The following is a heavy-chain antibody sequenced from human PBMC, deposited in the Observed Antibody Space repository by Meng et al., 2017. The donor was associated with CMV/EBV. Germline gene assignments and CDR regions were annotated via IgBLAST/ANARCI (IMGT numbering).Heavy chain of an antibody. V-gene: IGHV4-38-2*02. CDR3: ARSYEFWSGYYFDY. Sequence: GSLRLSCTVSGYSISSGYYWGWIRQPPRKGLEWIGSINYSGRTYYNPSLKSRVTISVDTSKNQVSLKLSSVTAADTAVYYCARSYEFWSGYYFDYWGQGTLVTVSS. D-gene: IGHD3-3*01. CDR2: INYSGRT. J-gene: IGHJ4*02. CDR1: GYSISSGYY.